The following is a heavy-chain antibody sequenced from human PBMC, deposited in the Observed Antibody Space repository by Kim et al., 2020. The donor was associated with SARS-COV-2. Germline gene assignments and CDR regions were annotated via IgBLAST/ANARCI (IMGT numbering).Heavy chain of an antibody. Sequence: GGSLRLSCAASGFTVSSNYMSWVRQAPGKGLEWVSVIYSGGSTYYADSVKGRFTISRHNSKNTLYLQMNSLRAEDTAVYYCARDRPHLYYYGSGILPYYYYGMDVWGQGTTVTVSS. D-gene: IGHD3-10*01. CDR1: GFTVSSNY. V-gene: IGHV3-53*04. CDR2: IYSGGST. J-gene: IGHJ6*02. CDR3: ARDRPHLYYYGSGILPYYYYGMDV.